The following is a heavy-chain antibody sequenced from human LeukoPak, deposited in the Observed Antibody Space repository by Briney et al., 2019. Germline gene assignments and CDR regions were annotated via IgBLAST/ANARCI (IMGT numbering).Heavy chain of an antibody. D-gene: IGHD3-10*01. CDR3: VRGGYSSFDY. CDR1: GFTFSNFG. CDR2: IKQDGSQK. J-gene: IGHJ4*02. V-gene: IGHV3-7*01. Sequence: PGGSLRLSCAATGFTFSNFGMHWVRQAPGKGLEWVANIKQDGSQKHYVDSVKGRFTISRDNSKNLLYLQMNSLGAEDTAVYYCVRGGYSSFDYWGQGTLVTVSS.